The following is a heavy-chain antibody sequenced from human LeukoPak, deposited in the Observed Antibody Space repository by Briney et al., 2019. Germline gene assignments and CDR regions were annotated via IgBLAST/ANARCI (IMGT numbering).Heavy chain of an antibody. CDR3: AKGGVDTAMEG. V-gene: IGHV4-34*01. CDR2: INHSGST. CDR1: GGSFGGYY. Sequence: PSETLSLTCAVYGGSFGGYYWSWIRHPPGKGLEWIGEINHSGSTNYNPSLKSRVTISVDTSKNQFSLELSSVTAADTAVYYCAKGGVDTAMEGWGQGTLVTVSS. J-gene: IGHJ4*02. D-gene: IGHD5-18*01.